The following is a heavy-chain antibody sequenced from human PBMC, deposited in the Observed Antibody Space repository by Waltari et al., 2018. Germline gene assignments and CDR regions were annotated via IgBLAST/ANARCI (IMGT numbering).Heavy chain of an antibody. Sequence: EVQLVESGGGLVQPGGSLRLSCAASGFTFSSYSMNWVRQAPGKGLEWVSYMSSSSSTIYYADSGKGRFTISRDNAKNSLYLQMNSLRAEDTAVYYCASRLRYDILNWGQGTLVIVSS. CDR2: MSSSSSTI. CDR1: GFTFSSYS. CDR3: ASRLRYDILN. J-gene: IGHJ4*02. D-gene: IGHD3-9*01. V-gene: IGHV3-48*01.